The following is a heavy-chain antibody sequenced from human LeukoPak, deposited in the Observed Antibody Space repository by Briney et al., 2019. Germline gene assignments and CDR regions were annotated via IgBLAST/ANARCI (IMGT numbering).Heavy chain of an antibody. D-gene: IGHD3-22*01. J-gene: IGHJ4*02. V-gene: IGHV3-21*01. Sequence: PGGSLRLSCAASGFAFSSYSMNWVRQAPVKGLEWVSSISSSSSYIYYADSVKGRFTISRDNAKNSLYLQMNSLRAEDTAVYYCAGSSYYYDSSGYYPLRFWGQGTLVTVSS. CDR3: AGSSYYYDSSGYYPLRF. CDR2: ISSSSSYI. CDR1: GFAFSSYS.